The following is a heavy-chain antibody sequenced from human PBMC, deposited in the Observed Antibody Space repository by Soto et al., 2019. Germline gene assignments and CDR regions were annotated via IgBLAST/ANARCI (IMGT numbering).Heavy chain of an antibody. CDR2: VSGSGYST. J-gene: IGHJ4*02. Sequence: GGSLRLSCAASGFTFSSYAMSWVRPAPGKGLEWVSVVSGSGYSTYYADSVKGRFTISRDNSKNILHLQMSSLKVEDTAVYYCATLRGNYYSISGNSALDYWGQGTLVTVSS. D-gene: IGHD3-10*01. CDR1: GFTFSSYA. V-gene: IGHV3-23*01. CDR3: ATLRGNYYSISGNSALDY.